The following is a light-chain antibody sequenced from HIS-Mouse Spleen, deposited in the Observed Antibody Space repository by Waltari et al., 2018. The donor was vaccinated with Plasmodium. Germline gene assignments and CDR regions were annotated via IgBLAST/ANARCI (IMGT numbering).Light chain of an antibody. CDR2: AAS. Sequence: MQMPRSQSSLSASVGDRVTTTCRASQSISSYLNGYQQKTGNATKLLIYAASSVQSGVPSRFSGSGSETDFTLYISSLQPEDFATYYCQQSYSTWTFGQGTKVEIK. J-gene: IGKJ1*01. CDR1: QSISSY. V-gene: IGKV1-39*01. CDR3: QQSYSTWT.